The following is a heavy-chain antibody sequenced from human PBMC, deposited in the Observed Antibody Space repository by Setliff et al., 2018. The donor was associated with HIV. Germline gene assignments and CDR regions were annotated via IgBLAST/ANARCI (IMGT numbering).Heavy chain of an antibody. V-gene: IGHV3-30-3*01. J-gene: IGHJ5*02. CDR3: VRDDSNGPNSLDP. Sequence: HPGGSLRLSCAASGFTFSSYAMSWVRQAPGKGLEWVAVISYDGSKKYYADSVKGRFTISRDNSKDTLYLDLNSLRSEDTAVYYCVRDDSNGPNSLDPWGQGTLVTVSS. D-gene: IGHD2-8*01. CDR2: ISYDGSKK. CDR1: GFTFSSYA.